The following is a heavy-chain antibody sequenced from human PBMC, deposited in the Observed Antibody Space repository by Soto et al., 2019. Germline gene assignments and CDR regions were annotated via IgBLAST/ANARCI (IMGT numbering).Heavy chain of an antibody. CDR3: AREKASSSSWYFPYNWFDP. V-gene: IGHV3-30-3*01. J-gene: IGHJ5*02. CDR2: ISYDGSNK. CDR1: GFTFSSYA. Sequence: QVQLVESGGGVVQPGRSLRLSCAASGFTFSSYAMHWVRQAPGKGLEWVAVISYDGSNKYYADSVKGRFTISRDNSKNTLYLQMNSLRAEDTAVYYCAREKASSSSWYFPYNWFDPWGQGTLVTVSS. D-gene: IGHD6-13*01.